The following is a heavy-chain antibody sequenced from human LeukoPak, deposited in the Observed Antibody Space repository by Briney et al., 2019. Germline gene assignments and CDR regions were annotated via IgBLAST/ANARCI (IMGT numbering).Heavy chain of an antibody. Sequence: SVKVSCKASGGTFSSYAISWVRQAPGQGLEWMGRIIPILGIANYAQRFQGRVTITADKSTSTAYMELSSLRSEDTAVYYCARAGTVEMTPLDYWGQGTLVTVSS. D-gene: IGHD5-24*01. CDR3: ARAGTVEMTPLDY. CDR1: GGTFSSYA. CDR2: IIPILGIA. V-gene: IGHV1-69*04. J-gene: IGHJ4*02.